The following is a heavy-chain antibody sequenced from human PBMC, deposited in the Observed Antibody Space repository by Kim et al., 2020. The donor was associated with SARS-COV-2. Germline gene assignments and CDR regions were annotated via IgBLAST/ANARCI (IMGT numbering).Heavy chain of an antibody. D-gene: IGHD3-10*01. CDR1: GYTFTSYG. Sequence: ASVKVSCKASGYTFTSYGISWVRQAPGQGLEWMGWISAYNGNTNYAQKLQGRVTMTTDTSTSTAYMELRSLRSDDTAVYYCARVRGYYGSGSHYYFDYWGQGTLVTVSS. J-gene: IGHJ4*02. CDR2: ISAYNGNT. V-gene: IGHV1-18*01. CDR3: ARVRGYYGSGSHYYFDY.